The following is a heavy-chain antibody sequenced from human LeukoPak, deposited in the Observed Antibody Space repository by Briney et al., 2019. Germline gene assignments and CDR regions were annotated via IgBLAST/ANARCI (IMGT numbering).Heavy chain of an antibody. CDR1: GFTFSSYS. J-gene: IGHJ4*02. V-gene: IGHV3-48*04. D-gene: IGHD6-19*01. CDR2: TRSSSNTK. Sequence: PGGSLRLSCAASGFTFSSYSMSWVRQAPGKGLEWVSYTRSSSNTKYYADSVKGRFTISRNNSENSLYLQMNSLRAEDTAVYYCAKDMGFGWPIFDYWGQGILVTVSS. CDR3: AKDMGFGWPIFDY.